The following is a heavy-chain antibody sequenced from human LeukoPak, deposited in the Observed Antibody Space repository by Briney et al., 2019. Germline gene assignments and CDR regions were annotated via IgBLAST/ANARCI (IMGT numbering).Heavy chain of an antibody. CDR2: IRSKAYGGTT. Sequence: GGSLRLSCTASGFTFGDYSMNWVRQAPGKGLEWVGFIRSKAYGGTTEYAASVKGRFTISRDDSKSIAYLQMNSLKTDDTAVYYCTRGRRATLDYWGQGTLVTVSS. V-gene: IGHV3-49*04. CDR1: GFTFGDYS. J-gene: IGHJ4*02. D-gene: IGHD1-26*01. CDR3: TRGRRATLDY.